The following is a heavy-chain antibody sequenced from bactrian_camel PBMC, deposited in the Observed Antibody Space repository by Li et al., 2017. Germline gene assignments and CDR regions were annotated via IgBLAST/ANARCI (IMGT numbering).Heavy chain of an antibody. V-gene: IGHV3S1*01. D-gene: IGHD3*01. CDR1: GYTYDSYC. Sequence: HVQLVESGGGSVQAGESLRLSCVASGYTYDSYCMAWFRQAPGKEREGVATIYTGGGGTYYADSVKGRFSISKDDAKNIIYLQMNSLKLEDTAMYYCAIEGTGGYCSLRALALGYWDQGTQVTVS. J-gene: IGHJ6*01. CDR3: AIEGTGGYCSLRALALGY. CDR2: IYTGGGGT.